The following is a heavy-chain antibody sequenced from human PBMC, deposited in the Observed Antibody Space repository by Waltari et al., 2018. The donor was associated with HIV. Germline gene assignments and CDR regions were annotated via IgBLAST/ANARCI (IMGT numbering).Heavy chain of an antibody. D-gene: IGHD3-16*02. J-gene: IGHJ6*02. Sequence: EVQLVESGGNLTRPGGSLRLSCVGSGFIVSYNYMSWVRQAPGKGPEWVSVLYSNGNTLYGGSVKGRFTIFRDNSRNTLYLQMNTLRVDDTAVYYCARMQRFYGSEQSRYFYFGMDVWGQGTTVTVSS. CDR3: ARMQRFYGSEQSRYFYFGMDV. V-gene: IGHV3-53*01. CDR2: LYSNGNT. CDR1: GFIVSYNY.